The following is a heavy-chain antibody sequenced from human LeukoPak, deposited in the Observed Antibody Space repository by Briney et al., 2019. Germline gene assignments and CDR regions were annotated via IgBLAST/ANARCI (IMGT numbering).Heavy chain of an antibody. V-gene: IGHV3-23*01. Sequence: GGPLNSSGLASGFSSSNFARGGSPRPPGKGLEWVSSITSNGNDTFYAVSVKGRFTISRDNSRDTVFLQMNSLRADDTAVYYCALDWGFDYWGQGTLVTVSS. J-gene: IGHJ4*02. D-gene: IGHD3-3*01. CDR3: ALDWGFDY. CDR2: ITSNGNDT. CDR1: GFSSSNFA.